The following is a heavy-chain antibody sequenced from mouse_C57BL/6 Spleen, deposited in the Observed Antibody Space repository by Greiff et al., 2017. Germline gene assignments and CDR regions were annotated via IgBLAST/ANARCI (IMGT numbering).Heavy chain of an antibody. V-gene: IGHV7-4*01. CDR2: IRNKANGYTT. CDR3: VKADYGSSSYYFDY. D-gene: IGHD1-1*01. CDR1: GFTFTDYY. J-gene: IGHJ2*01. Sequence: EVKLVESGGGLVQPGASLRLSCAASGFTFTDYYMRWVRQPPGKAPEWLALIRNKANGYTTEYTASVKGRFTIARDNSKTILYLPMSTPRAEDRATYYGVKADYGSSSYYFDYWGQGTTLTVSS.